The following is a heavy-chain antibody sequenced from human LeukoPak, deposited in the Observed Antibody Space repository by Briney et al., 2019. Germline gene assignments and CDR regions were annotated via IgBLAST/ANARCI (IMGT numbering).Heavy chain of an antibody. D-gene: IGHD5-18*01. J-gene: IGHJ3*02. CDR3: ARRAREYSHDAFDI. CDR1: GYTFTDYY. Sequence: ASVKVSCKASGYTFTDYYMHWVRQAPGQGLVWMGWINPNSRGTDSAQKFQGRFTMTRDTSNSTAYMELSRLRSDDTAVYYCARRAREYSHDAFDIWGQGTMVTVSS. V-gene: IGHV1-2*02. CDR2: INPNSRGT.